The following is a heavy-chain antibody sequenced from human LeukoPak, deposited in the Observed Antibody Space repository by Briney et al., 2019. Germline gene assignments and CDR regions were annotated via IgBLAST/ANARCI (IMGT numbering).Heavy chain of an antibody. J-gene: IGHJ4*02. V-gene: IGHV4-59*01. CDR2: IFYSGNT. D-gene: IGHD6-13*01. Sequence: SETLSLTCTVSGGSISNYYWSWIRQPPGKGLEWIGYIFYSGNTNYNPSLKSRVTISVDTSKNQFSLQLSSVTAAYTAVYYCAKEGYSSSFDFWGQGSLVTVSS. CDR1: GGSISNYY. CDR3: AKEGYSSSFDF.